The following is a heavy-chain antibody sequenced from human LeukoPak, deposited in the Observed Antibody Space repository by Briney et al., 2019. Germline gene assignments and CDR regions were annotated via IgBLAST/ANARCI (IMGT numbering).Heavy chain of an antibody. Sequence: ASVKVSCKASGYTFTGYYMHWARQAPGQGPEWMGWINPNSGGTNYAQKFQGRVTMTRDTSISTAYMELSRLRSDDTAVYYCARDLMGVVVPAAIFDYWGQGTLVTVSS. CDR3: ARDLMGVVVPAAIFDY. CDR2: INPNSGGT. CDR1: GYTFTGYY. J-gene: IGHJ4*02. D-gene: IGHD2-2*01. V-gene: IGHV1-2*02.